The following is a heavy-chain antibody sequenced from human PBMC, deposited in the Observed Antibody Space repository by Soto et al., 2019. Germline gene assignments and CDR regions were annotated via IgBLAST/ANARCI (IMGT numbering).Heavy chain of an antibody. V-gene: IGHV3-23*01. CDR3: AKDWSHYDFWSGSWFDP. CDR1: GFTFRNFA. CDR2: LSGGAEST. D-gene: IGHD3-3*01. Sequence: GGSLRLSCAASGFTFRNFAMTWVRQAPGKGLEWVSALSGGAESTYYADSVKGRFTISRDNSKDTLYLQINSLRVEDTAGYYCAKDWSHYDFWSGSWFDPWGQGTLVTVSS. J-gene: IGHJ5*02.